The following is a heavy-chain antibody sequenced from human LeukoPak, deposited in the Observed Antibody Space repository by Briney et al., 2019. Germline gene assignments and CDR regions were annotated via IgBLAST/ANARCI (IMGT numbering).Heavy chain of an antibody. CDR3: ARAAVILTANWFDP. J-gene: IGHJ5*02. D-gene: IGHD3-9*01. Sequence: VASVKVSCKASSYTFTSYAISWVRQAPGQGREWMGWISAYNGNTNYTQKLQGRATMTTDTSTSTAYMELRSLRSDDTAVYYCARAAVILTANWFDPWGQGTLVTVSS. CDR2: ISAYNGNT. CDR1: SYTFTSYA. V-gene: IGHV1-18*04.